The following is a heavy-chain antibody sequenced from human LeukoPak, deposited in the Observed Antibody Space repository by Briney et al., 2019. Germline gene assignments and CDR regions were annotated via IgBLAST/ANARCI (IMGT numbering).Heavy chain of an antibody. Sequence: QPGGSLRLSCAASGFTFRSYAMSWVRQAPGKGLEWLSSISRSGDNAYYADSVKGRFTVSRDDSRNTLSLQMNSLRADDTAVYYCAKEGRAYVSGTLPQNVLSVDCWGQGTLVTVSS. CDR2: ISRSGDNA. CDR1: GFTFRSYA. J-gene: IGHJ4*02. CDR3: AKEGRAYVSGTLPQNVLSVDC. D-gene: IGHD3-10*01. V-gene: IGHV3-23*01.